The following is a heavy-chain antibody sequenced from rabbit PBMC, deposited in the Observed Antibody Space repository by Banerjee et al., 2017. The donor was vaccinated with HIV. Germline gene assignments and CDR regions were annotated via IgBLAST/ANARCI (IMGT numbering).Heavy chain of an antibody. V-gene: IGHV1S45*01. D-gene: IGHD4-1*01. J-gene: IGHJ4*01. CDR3: ARDLAGVTGWNFNL. Sequence: QEQLVESGGGLVQPEGSLTLTCTASGFSFSSNYWICWVRQAPGKGLELIACIYAGSSGTTYYASWANGRFTISKTSSTTVTLQMTSLTAADTATYFCARDLAGVTGWNFNLWGPGTLVTVS. CDR1: GFSFSSNYW. CDR2: IYAGSSGTT.